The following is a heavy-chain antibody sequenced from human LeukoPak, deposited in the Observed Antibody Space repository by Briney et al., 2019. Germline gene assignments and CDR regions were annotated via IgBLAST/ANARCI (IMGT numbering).Heavy chain of an antibody. J-gene: IGHJ6*03. CDR3: ALMKYNWNNRYYHYYMDV. CDR2: INHSGST. D-gene: IGHD1/OR15-1a*01. CDR1: GGSFSGYY. Sequence: SETLSLTCAVYGGSFSGYYWSWIRQPPGKGLEWIGEINHSGSTNYNPSLKSRVTISVDTSKNQFSLKLSSVTAADTAVYYCALMKYNWNNRYYHYYMDVWGKGTTVTVSS. V-gene: IGHV4-34*01.